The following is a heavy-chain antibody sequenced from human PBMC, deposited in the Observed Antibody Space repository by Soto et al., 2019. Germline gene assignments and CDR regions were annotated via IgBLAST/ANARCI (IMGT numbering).Heavy chain of an antibody. CDR3: AKDTNQYHVIGY. D-gene: IGHD2-2*01. CDR2: ISGSGGST. CDR1: GCTFIGHA. J-gene: IGHJ4*02. Sequence: VVSLRVSGAASGCTFIGHAMSWVRQAPGKGLEWVSAISGSGGSTYYADSVKGRFTISRDNSKNTLYLQMNSLRAEDTAVYYCAKDTNQYHVIGYWVKRTLVTVSS. V-gene: IGHV3-23*01.